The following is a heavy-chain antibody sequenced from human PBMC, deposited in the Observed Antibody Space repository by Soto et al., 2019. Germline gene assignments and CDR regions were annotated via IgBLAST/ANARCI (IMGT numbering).Heavy chain of an antibody. CDR1: GFTFSSYG. CDR3: AKDGYATFDY. Sequence: QVQLVESGGGVVQPGRSLRLSCAASGFTFSSYGMHWVRQAPGKGLEWVAVISYDGSNKYYADSVKGRFTISRDNSKNTLYLQMNSLRAEDTAVYYCAKDGYATFDYWGQGTLVTVSS. V-gene: IGHV3-30*18. J-gene: IGHJ4*02. CDR2: ISYDGSNK. D-gene: IGHD2-2*01.